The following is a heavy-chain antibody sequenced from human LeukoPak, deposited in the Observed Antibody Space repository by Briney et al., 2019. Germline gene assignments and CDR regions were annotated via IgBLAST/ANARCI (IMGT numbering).Heavy chain of an antibody. CDR2: IKEDGSDK. V-gene: IGHV3-7*03. CDR3: AKDRTRQAY. Sequence: GGSLRLSCAASGFTFSNYWMSWVRQTPGKGLEWVANIKEDGSDKYYVDSLKGRFTISRDNAKNSLYLQMNCLRAEDTAVYYCAKDRTRQAYWGQGTLVTVSS. J-gene: IGHJ4*02. D-gene: IGHD3-3*01. CDR1: GFTFSNYW.